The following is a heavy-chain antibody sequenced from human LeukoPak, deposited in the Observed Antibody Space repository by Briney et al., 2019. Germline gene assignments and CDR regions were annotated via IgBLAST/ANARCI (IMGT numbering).Heavy chain of an antibody. CDR1: GFTFTDYA. D-gene: IGHD3-10*01. V-gene: IGHV3-23*01. J-gene: IGHJ4*02. CDR3: ARISFGDLGGYYFDS. CDR2: ISAGGGTT. Sequence: GGSLRLSCVASGFTFTDYALAWVRQAPGKGLEWVSRISAGGGTTYYADSVKDRFTISRENSKNTVYLQMSSLRAEDTARYHCARISFGDLGGYYFDSWGQGNLVTVSS.